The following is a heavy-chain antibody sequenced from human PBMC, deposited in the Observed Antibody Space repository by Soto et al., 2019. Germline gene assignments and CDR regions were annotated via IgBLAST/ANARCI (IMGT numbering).Heavy chain of an antibody. CDR2: INPNSGGT. CDR3: ARDDYGGNSEAFDI. J-gene: IGHJ3*02. V-gene: IGHV1-2*04. CDR1: GYTFTGYY. Sequence: ASVNVSCKASGYTFTGYYMHWVRQAPGQGLEWMGWINPNSGGTNYAQKFQGWVTMTRDTSISTAYMELSRLRSDDTAVYYCARDDYGGNSEAFDIWGQGTMVTVSS. D-gene: IGHD4-17*01.